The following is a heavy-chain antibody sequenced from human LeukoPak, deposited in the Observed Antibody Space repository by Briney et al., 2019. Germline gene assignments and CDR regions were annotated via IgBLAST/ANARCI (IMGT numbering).Heavy chain of an antibody. CDR1: GFTFSDYY. V-gene: IGHV3-11*04. CDR2: ISSSGNTT. Sequence: GGSLRLSCAASGFTFSDYYMSWIRQAPGKGLEWVSCISSSGNTTYYADSVKGRFTISRDNAENSLYLQMNSLRAEDTAVYYCAELGITMIGGVWGKGTTVTISS. CDR3: AELGITMIGGV. D-gene: IGHD3-10*02. J-gene: IGHJ6*04.